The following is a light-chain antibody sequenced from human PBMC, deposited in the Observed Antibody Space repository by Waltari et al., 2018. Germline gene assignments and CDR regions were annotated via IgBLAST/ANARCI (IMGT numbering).Light chain of an antibody. CDR3: QQYNSHSRT. J-gene: IGKJ1*01. Sequence: DIQMTQSPSTLSPSVGDRVTITCRASQSLNTWLAWYQQKPGKAPKLLIYKASTLQSGVPSRFSGSGSGTEFTLTISSLQPDDSATYYCQQYNSHSRTFGQGTKVEI. V-gene: IGKV1-5*03. CDR2: KAS. CDR1: QSLNTW.